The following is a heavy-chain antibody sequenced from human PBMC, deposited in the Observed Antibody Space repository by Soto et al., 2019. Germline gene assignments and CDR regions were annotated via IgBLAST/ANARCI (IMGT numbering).Heavy chain of an antibody. V-gene: IGHV3-23*01. D-gene: IGHD3-10*01. CDR1: GFTFSSYA. CDR2: ISGSGGST. J-gene: IGHJ4*02. Sequence: EVPLLESGGGLVQPGGSLRLSCAASGFTFSSYAMSWVRQAPGKGLEWVSAISGSGGSTYYADSVKGRFTISRDNSKNTLYLQMNSLRAEDTAVYYCAHPMVRGVIIRFDYWGQGTLVTVSS. CDR3: AHPMVRGVIIRFDY.